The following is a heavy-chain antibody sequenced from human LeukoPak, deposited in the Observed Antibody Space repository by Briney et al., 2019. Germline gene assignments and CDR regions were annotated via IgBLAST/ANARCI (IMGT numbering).Heavy chain of an antibody. CDR1: GGSFSGYS. CDR2: IYHSGST. D-gene: IGHD3-22*01. Sequence: PSETLSLTCAVYGGSFSGYSWSWIRQPPGKGLEWIGYIYHSGSTYYNPSLKSRVTISVDRSKNQFSLKLSSVTAADTAVYYCARGGSYYDSRAAFDPWGQGTLVTVSS. CDR3: ARGGSYYDSRAAFDP. J-gene: IGHJ5*02. V-gene: IGHV4-30-2*01.